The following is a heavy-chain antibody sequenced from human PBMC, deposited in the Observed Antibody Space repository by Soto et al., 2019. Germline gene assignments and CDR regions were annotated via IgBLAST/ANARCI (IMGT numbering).Heavy chain of an antibody. D-gene: IGHD1-26*01. J-gene: IGHJ4*02. CDR1: GASINTGDYY. CDR3: AVLGATTGY. CDR2: IYYTGST. Sequence: QVQLQESGPGLVKPSQTLSLTCTVSGASINTGDYYWSWVRQLPGKGLDWIAYIYYTGSTYYNPSLDSRVATAADTSKIQFSLKVTYVTAADTRVYYCAVLGATTGYWGQGTLVAVSS. V-gene: IGHV4-31*03.